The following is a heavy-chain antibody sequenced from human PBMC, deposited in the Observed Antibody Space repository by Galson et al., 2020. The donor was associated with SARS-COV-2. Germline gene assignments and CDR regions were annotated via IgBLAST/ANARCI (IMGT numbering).Heavy chain of an antibody. CDR2: MNFDGSDK. D-gene: IGHD6-13*01. V-gene: IGHV3-7*04. CDR3: ARGEGKVVDY. Sequence: QLGESLKISCAASGFTFSTYWMAWVRQAPGKGPEWVANMNFDGSDKYYVGSVRGRLTISRDNAKNSLYLELNSLRGEDTAVYYCARGEGKVVDYWGQGTLVTVSS. J-gene: IGHJ4*02. CDR1: GFTFSTYW.